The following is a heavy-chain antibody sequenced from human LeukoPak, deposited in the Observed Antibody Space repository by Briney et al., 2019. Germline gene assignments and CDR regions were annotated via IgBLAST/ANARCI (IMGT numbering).Heavy chain of an antibody. CDR2: INPNSGGT. CDR3: ARGGIGYYYDSSGYYLDY. V-gene: IGHV1-2*05. J-gene: IGHJ4*02. CDR1: GYTFTGYY. Sequence: ASVKVSCKASGYTFTGYYMHWVRQAPGQGLEWMRRINPNSGGTNYAQKFQGRVTMTRDTSISTAYMELSRLRSDDTVVYYCARGGIGYYYDSSGYYLDYWGQGTLVTVSS. D-gene: IGHD3-22*01.